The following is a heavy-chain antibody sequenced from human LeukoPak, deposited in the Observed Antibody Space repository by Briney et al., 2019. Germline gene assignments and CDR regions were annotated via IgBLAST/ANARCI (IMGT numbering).Heavy chain of an antibody. CDR3: AREFCSSTNCYFDY. V-gene: IGHV3-7*01. J-gene: IGHJ4*02. Sequence: GGSLRLSCAASGFTFSSYWMSWVRQAPGKGLEWVANINQDGSEKYYVDSVKGRFTISRDNAKNSLYLQMNSLRAEDTAVYYCAREFCSSTNCYFDYWGQGTLVTVSS. D-gene: IGHD2-2*01. CDR1: GFTFSSYW. CDR2: INQDGSEK.